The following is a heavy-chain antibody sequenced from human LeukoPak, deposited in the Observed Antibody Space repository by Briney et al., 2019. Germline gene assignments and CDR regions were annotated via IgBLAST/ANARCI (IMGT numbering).Heavy chain of an antibody. J-gene: IGHJ5*02. V-gene: IGHV1-2*02. Sequence: ASVKVSCKASGYTCTGYYMHWVRQAPGQGLEWMGWINPKSGGTNYAQKFQGRVTMTRDTSISTAYMELSRLRSDDTAVYYCARGAYGDYVVDWFDPWGQGTLVTVSS. D-gene: IGHD4-17*01. CDR1: GYTCTGYY. CDR2: INPKSGGT. CDR3: ARGAYGDYVVDWFDP.